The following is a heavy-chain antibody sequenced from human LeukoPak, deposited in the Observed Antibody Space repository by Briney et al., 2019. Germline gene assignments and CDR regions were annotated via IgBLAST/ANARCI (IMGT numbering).Heavy chain of an antibody. CDR1: GFTFTNSA. D-gene: IGHD5-18*01. Sequence: GASVMVSCKASGFTFTNSAVQWVRQARGQHLEWIGWIVVGSGNTNYAQKFQERVAITRDMSTSTAYMGLSSLRSEDTAVYYCVRWEVAGYNYGFSAFDIWGQGTMVTVFS. J-gene: IGHJ3*02. V-gene: IGHV1-58*01. CDR2: IVVGSGNT. CDR3: VRWEVAGYNYGFSAFDI.